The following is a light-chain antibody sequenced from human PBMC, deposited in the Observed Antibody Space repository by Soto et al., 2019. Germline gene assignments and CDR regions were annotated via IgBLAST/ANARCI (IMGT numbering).Light chain of an antibody. V-gene: IGKV1-39*01. Sequence: DLPMTQSPSSLSASVGDRVTITCRASQSISSYLNWYQQKPGKAPKLLIYAASSLQSGVPSRYSGSGSGTDFTLTISSLQPEDFATYYCQQSCSTPWTFGQGTKVEIK. CDR2: AAS. CDR3: QQSCSTPWT. J-gene: IGKJ1*01. CDR1: QSISSY.